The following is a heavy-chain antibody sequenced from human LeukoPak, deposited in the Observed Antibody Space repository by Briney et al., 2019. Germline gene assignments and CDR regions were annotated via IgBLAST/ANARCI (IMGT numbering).Heavy chain of an antibody. D-gene: IGHD1/OR15-1a*01. Sequence: LGRSLRLSCAASRLTVSTNFMSWVRRPPGKGLEWVSVISSGGTTYYADSVEGRFTISRDNSKNTLYLQVNSLRAEDTAVYYCARDGYGNNYMDVWGKGTTVTVSS. J-gene: IGHJ6*03. V-gene: IGHV3-53*01. CDR1: RLTVSTNF. CDR2: ISSGGTT. CDR3: ARDGYGNNYMDV.